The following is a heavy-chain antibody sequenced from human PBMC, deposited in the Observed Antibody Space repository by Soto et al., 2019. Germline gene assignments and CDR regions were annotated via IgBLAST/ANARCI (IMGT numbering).Heavy chain of an antibody. J-gene: IGHJ6*02. CDR3: AIRSSSWAYDYYGMDV. CDR2: IIPIFGTA. CDR1: GGTFSSYA. V-gene: IGHV1-69*01. Sequence: QVQLVQSGAEVKKPGSSVKVSCKASGGTFSSYAISLVRQDPGQGLEWMGGIIPIFGTANYAQKFQGRVTITADESTSTAYMELSSLRSDDTSVYYCAIRSSSWAYDYYGMDVGGQGSTVTVSS. D-gene: IGHD6-13*01.